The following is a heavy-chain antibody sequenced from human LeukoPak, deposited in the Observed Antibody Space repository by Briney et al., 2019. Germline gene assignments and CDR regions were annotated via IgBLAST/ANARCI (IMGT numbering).Heavy chain of an antibody. D-gene: IGHD3-3*01. V-gene: IGHV4-39*07. J-gene: IGHJ4*02. Sequence: SETLSLTCTVSGGSISSSSYYWGWIRQPPGKGLAWIGSIYYSGSTYYNPSLKSRVTISVDTSKNQFSLKLSSVTAADTAVYYCAGKYYDFWSGYYTWFDYWGQGTLVTVSS. CDR2: IYYSGST. CDR1: GGSISSSSYY. CDR3: AGKYYDFWSGYYTWFDY.